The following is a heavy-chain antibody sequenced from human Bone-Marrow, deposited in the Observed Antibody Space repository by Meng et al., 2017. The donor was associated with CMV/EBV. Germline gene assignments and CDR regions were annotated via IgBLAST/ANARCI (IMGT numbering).Heavy chain of an antibody. CDR3: ARDHTISPHFDY. Sequence: GESLKISCAASGFTFSTHWMTWVRQAPGKGPEWVATIKEDGSDKYYVDSVKGRFTISRDKSKNTLYLQLSSLRAEDTALYYCARDHTISPHFDYWGQGTLVTVSS. CDR1: GFTFSTHW. D-gene: IGHD3-10*01. J-gene: IGHJ4*02. V-gene: IGHV3-7*01. CDR2: IKEDGSDK.